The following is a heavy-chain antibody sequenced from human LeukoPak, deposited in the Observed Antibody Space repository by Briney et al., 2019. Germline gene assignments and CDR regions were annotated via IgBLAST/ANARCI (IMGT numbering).Heavy chain of an antibody. Sequence: PGGSLRLSCATSGFTFSTYWMSWVRQAPGKGLEWVANINQYGSEKYYVGSVKGRFTISRDNAKSSLYLQMNSLRADDTAVYYCANGDGFDYWGQGTLVTVSS. J-gene: IGHJ4*02. CDR2: INQYGSEK. CDR3: ANGDGFDY. V-gene: IGHV3-7*01. D-gene: IGHD2-8*01. CDR1: GFTFSTYW.